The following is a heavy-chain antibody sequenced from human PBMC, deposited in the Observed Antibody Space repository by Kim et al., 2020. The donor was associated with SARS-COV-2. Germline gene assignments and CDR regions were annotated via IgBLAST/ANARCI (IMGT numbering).Heavy chain of an antibody. V-gene: IGHV1-58*01. CDR2: IVVGSGNT. D-gene: IGHD6-19*01. Sequence: SVKVSCKASGFTFTSSAVQWVRQARGQRLEWIGWIVVGSGNTNYAQKFQERVTITRDMSTSTAYMELSSLRSEDTAVYYCAADLYSSGWYYYYYGMDVWGQGTTVTVSS. J-gene: IGHJ6*02. CDR3: AADLYSSGWYYYYYGMDV. CDR1: GFTFTSSA.